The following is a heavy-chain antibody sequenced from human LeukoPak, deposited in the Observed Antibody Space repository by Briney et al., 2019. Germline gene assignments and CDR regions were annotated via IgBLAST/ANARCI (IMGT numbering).Heavy chain of an antibody. CDR2: INSDGSST. Sequence: GGSLRLSCAASGFTFSSYWMHWVRQAPGKGLVWVSRINSDGSSTKYADSVKGRFTISRDNAKNTLYLQMDGLRAEDTAVYYCAREALSSSWYGPDYWGQGTLVTVSA. CDR3: AREALSSSWYGPDY. J-gene: IGHJ4*02. D-gene: IGHD6-13*01. V-gene: IGHV3-74*03. CDR1: GFTFSSYW.